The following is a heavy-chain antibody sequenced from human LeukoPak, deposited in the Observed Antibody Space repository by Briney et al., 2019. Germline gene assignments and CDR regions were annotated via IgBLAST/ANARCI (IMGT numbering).Heavy chain of an antibody. CDR3: AREYRDGYNSLDY. CDR1: GFTFSSYA. D-gene: IGHD5-24*01. CDR2: ISSNGGST. V-gene: IGHV3-64*01. Sequence: GGSLRLSCAASGFTFSSYAMHWVRQAPGKGLEYVSAISSNGGSTYYANSVKGRFTISRDNSKNTLYLQMGSLRAEDMAVYYCAREYRDGYNSLDYWGQGTLVTVSS. J-gene: IGHJ4*02.